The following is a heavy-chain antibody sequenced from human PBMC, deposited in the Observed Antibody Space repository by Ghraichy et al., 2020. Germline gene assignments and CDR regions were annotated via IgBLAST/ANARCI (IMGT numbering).Heavy chain of an antibody. V-gene: IGHV4-4*02. Sequence: LSLTCAVSGGSIRSYHWWSWVRQPPGKGLEWIGEVYYNGSTNCNPSLKSRVTMSVDMSKNQFSLRLTSVTAADTAVYYCTREAFTFIENWFDPWGPGTLVTVSS. J-gene: IGHJ5*02. CDR1: GGSIRSYHW. CDR2: VYYNGST. D-gene: IGHD3-22*01. CDR3: TREAFTFIENWFDP.